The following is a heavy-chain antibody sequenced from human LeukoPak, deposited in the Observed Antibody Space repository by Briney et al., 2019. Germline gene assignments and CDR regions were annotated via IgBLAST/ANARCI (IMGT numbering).Heavy chain of an antibody. CDR3: ARIMVRGVISDY. D-gene: IGHD3-10*01. Sequence: ASVKVPCKASGYTFTGYYMHWVRQAPGQGLEWMGWINPNSGGTNYAQKFQGRVTMTRDTSISTAYMELSRLRSDDTAVYYCARIMVRGVISDYWGQGTLVTVSP. CDR2: INPNSGGT. J-gene: IGHJ4*02. V-gene: IGHV1-2*02. CDR1: GYTFTGYY.